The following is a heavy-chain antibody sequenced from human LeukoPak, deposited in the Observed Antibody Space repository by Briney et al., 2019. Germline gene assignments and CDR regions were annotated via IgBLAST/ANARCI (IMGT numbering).Heavy chain of an antibody. J-gene: IGHJ4*02. CDR1: GFTFSSYA. CDR2: ISYDGSNK. D-gene: IGHD5-12*01. CDR3: ARGEWLRSPADY. Sequence: PGGSLRLSCAASGFTFSSYAMHWVRQAPGKGLEWVAVISYDGSNKYYADSVKGRFTISRDNSENTLYLQMNSLRAEDTAVYYCARGEWLRSPADYWGQGTLVTVSS. V-gene: IGHV3-30*04.